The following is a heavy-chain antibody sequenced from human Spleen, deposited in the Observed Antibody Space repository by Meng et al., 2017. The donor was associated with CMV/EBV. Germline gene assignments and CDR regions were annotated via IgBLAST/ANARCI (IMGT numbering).Heavy chain of an antibody. CDR1: GFTFSSYG. Sequence: GFTFSSYGMHWVRQAPGKGLEWVAFIRYDGSNKYYADSVKGRFTISRDNSKNTLYLQMNSLRAEDTAVYYCAKDSDTVVTPIYGMDVWGQGTMVTVSS. V-gene: IGHV3-30*02. CDR3: AKDSDTVVTPIYGMDV. J-gene: IGHJ6*02. CDR2: IRYDGSNK. D-gene: IGHD4-23*01.